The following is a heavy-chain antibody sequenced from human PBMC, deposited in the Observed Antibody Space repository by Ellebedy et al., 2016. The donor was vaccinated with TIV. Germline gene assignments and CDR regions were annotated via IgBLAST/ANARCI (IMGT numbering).Heavy chain of an antibody. CDR1: GGSISSYY. CDR3: ARRGHCSGGSCYWYFDL. J-gene: IGHJ2*01. Sequence: MPGGSLRLSCTVSGGSISSYYWSWIRQPPGKGLEWIGYIYYSGSTNYNPSLKSRVTISVDTSKNQFSLKLSSVTAADTAVYYCARRGHCSGGSCYWYFDLWGRGTLVTVSS. V-gene: IGHV4-59*08. D-gene: IGHD2-15*01. CDR2: IYYSGST.